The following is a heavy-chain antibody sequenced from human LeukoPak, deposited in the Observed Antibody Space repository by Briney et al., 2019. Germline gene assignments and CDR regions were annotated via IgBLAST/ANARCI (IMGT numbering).Heavy chain of an antibody. V-gene: IGHV3-7*01. J-gene: IGHJ4*02. D-gene: IGHD5-12*01. Sequence: PGGSLRLSSAASGFTFSSHWMTWVRQAPGKGLEWVANIRQDGGEKYYADSVKGRFTISRDNAENSVYLQMNSLRVEDTAVYFCARDYEHSGYDYLPLYWGQGTLVTVSS. CDR1: GFTFSSHW. CDR3: ARDYEHSGYDYLPLY. CDR2: IRQDGGEK.